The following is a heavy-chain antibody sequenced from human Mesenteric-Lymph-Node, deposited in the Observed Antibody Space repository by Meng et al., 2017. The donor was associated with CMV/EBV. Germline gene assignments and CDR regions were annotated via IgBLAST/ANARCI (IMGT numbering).Heavy chain of an antibody. D-gene: IGHD1-26*01. CDR2: ISSSSSYI. Sequence: GESLKISCAASGFTVSKRYMSWVRQAPGKGLEWVSSISSSSSYIYYADSVKGRFTISRDNAKNSLYLQMNSLRAEDTAVYYCARVGVGASIDYWGQGTLVTVSS. J-gene: IGHJ4*02. V-gene: IGHV3-21*01. CDR3: ARVGVGASIDY. CDR1: GFTVSKRY.